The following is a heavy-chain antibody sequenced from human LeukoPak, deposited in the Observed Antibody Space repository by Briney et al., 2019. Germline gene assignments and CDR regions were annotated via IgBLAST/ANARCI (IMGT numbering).Heavy chain of an antibody. Sequence: SETLSLTCAISGEPFSGYYWGWIRQPPGKGLELIGEINRNGNTDYNPSLKSRVTMTVDTSKNQFSLKLSSVTAADTAVYYCARDGTPGSDIVVVPAAIVGAFDIWGQGTMVTVSS. V-gene: IGHV4-34*01. CDR3: ARDGTPGSDIVVVPAAIVGAFDI. CDR2: INRNGNT. J-gene: IGHJ3*02. D-gene: IGHD2-2*02. CDR1: GEPFSGYY.